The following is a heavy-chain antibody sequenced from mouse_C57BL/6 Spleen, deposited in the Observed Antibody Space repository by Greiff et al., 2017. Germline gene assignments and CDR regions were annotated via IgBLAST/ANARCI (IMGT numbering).Heavy chain of an antibody. CDR2: IYPGDGDT. CDR3: ARSGYEGAMDY. Sequence: VQLQQSGAELVKPGASVKISCKASGYAFSSYWMNWVKQRPGKGLEWIGQIYPGDGDTNYNGKFKGKATLTADKSSSTAYMQLSSLTSEDSAVXFCARSGYEGAMDYWGQGTSVTVSS. J-gene: IGHJ4*01. CDR1: GYAFSSYW. D-gene: IGHD3-1*01. V-gene: IGHV1-80*01.